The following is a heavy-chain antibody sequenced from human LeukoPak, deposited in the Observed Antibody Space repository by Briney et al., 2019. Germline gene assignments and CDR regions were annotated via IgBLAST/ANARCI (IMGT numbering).Heavy chain of an antibody. Sequence: AASVKVSCKASGYTFTGYYMHWVRQAPGQGLEWMGWINPNSGGTNYAQKFQGRVTMTRDTSISTAYMELSRLRSDDTAVYYCATQRGSYLWGTDFDYWGQGTLVTVSS. CDR2: INPNSGGT. CDR3: ATQRGSYLWGTDFDY. D-gene: IGHD3-16*01. V-gene: IGHV1-2*02. J-gene: IGHJ4*02. CDR1: GYTFTGYY.